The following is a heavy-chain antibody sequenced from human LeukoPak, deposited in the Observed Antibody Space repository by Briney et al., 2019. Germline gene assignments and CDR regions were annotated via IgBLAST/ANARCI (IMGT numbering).Heavy chain of an antibody. D-gene: IGHD6-13*01. Sequence: SVKVSCKASGGTVISYAISWVRQAPGQGLEWRGGIIPIFGTANYAQKFQGRVTITADESTSTAYMELSSLRSEDTAVYYCARDQQGPWDYWGQGTLVTVSS. CDR3: ARDQQGPWDY. V-gene: IGHV1-69*01. CDR2: IIPIFGTA. J-gene: IGHJ4*02. CDR1: GGTVISYA.